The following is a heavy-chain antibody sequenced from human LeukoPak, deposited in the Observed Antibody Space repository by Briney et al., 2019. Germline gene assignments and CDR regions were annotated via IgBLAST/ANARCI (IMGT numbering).Heavy chain of an antibody. D-gene: IGHD2-15*01. V-gene: IGHV3-21*01. CDR1: GFTFSSYS. CDR3: ASSYCSGGGCYAFDY. CDR2: ISKSSSYI. Sequence: GGSLRLSCAASGFTFSSYSMSWVRQAPGKGLEWVSCISKSSSYIDYAGSVKGRFTISRDNAKNSLYLQMNSLRAEDTAVYYCASSYCSGGGCYAFDYWGQGTLVTVSS. J-gene: IGHJ4*02.